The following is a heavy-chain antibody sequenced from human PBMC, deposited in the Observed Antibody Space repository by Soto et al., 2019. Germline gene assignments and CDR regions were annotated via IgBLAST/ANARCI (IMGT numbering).Heavy chain of an antibody. CDR2: INTDGSTT. D-gene: IGHD3-16*02. Sequence: EVQLVESGGGLVQPGGSLRLSCAASEFTFNNYWMHWVRQVPGTGLEWVSCINTDGSTTNNADSVMGRFTISREHADNTVYLQMNSLRAEDTAVYYCARGIYLKYGLDVWGQGATFTVSS. CDR1: EFTFNNYW. CDR3: ARGIYLKYGLDV. V-gene: IGHV3-74*01. J-gene: IGHJ6*02.